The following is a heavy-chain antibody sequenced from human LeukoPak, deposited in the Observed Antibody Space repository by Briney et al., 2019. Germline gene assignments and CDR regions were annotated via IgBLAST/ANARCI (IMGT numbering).Heavy chain of an antibody. J-gene: IGHJ4*02. CDR2: IWYDGSNK. D-gene: IGHD5-18*01. CDR3: ARGYSYVPYYFDY. V-gene: IGHV3-33*01. CDR1: GFTFSSYG. Sequence: GGSLRLSCAASGFTFSSYGMHWVRQAPGKGLEWVAVIWYDGSNKYYADSVKGRFTISRDNSKNTLYLQMNSLRAEDTAVYYCARGYSYVPYYFDYWGQGTLVTVSS.